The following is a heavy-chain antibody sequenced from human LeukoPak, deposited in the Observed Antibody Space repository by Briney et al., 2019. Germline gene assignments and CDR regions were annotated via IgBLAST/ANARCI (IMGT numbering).Heavy chain of an antibody. CDR3: ARHVRGDSSGYYWLYFDY. CDR1: GGSLRANY. V-gene: IGHV4-34*01. D-gene: IGHD3-22*01. CDR2: INHSGRT. J-gene: IGHJ4*02. Sequence: SETLSLTCAVYGGSLRANYWSWICQPPGKGLEWIGEINHSGRTNDNPSLKSRLTISVDTSKNQFSLRLSSVTAADTAVYYCARHVRGDSSGYYWLYFDYWGQGTLVTVSS.